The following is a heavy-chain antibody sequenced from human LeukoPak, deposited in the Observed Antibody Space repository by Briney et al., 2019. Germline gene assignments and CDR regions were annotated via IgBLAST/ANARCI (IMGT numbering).Heavy chain of an antibody. D-gene: IGHD6-19*01. Sequence: PGGSLRLSCAASGFTFSSYSMNWVRQAPGKGLEWVASISSSSSYIYYADSVKGRFTISRDNAKNSLYLQMNSLRAEDTAVYYCARDLGHYSSGWRNFDYWGQGTLVTVSS. J-gene: IGHJ4*02. CDR2: ISSSSSYI. CDR1: GFTFSSYS. V-gene: IGHV3-21*01. CDR3: ARDLGHYSSGWRNFDY.